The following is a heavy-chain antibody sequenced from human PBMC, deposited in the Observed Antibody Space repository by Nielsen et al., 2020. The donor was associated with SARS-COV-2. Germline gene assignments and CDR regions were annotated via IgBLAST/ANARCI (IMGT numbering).Heavy chain of an antibody. D-gene: IGHD6-13*01. Sequence: GESLKISCAASGFTFSSYSMNWVRQAPGKGLEWVSSISSSSSYIYYADSVKGRFTISRDNAKNSLYLQMNSLRAVDTAVYYCARDGISSRSNGGYWGQGTLVTVSS. CDR1: GFTFSSYS. CDR2: ISSSSSYI. CDR3: ARDGISSRSNGGY. V-gene: IGHV3-21*01. J-gene: IGHJ4*02.